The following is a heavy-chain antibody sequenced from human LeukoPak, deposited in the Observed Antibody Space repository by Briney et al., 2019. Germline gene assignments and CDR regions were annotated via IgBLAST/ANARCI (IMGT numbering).Heavy chain of an antibody. Sequence: GGSLRLSCAASGFTFSSYWLSWVRQAPGKGLEWVANINLDGSEKYYVDSVKGRFTISRDNAKNSLYLQMNSLRAEDTAVYFCARDRYGIAMSGLVGMDVWGQGTTVTVSS. CDR3: ARDRYGIAMSGLVGMDV. CDR2: INLDGSEK. J-gene: IGHJ6*02. D-gene: IGHD3-16*02. V-gene: IGHV3-7*01. CDR1: GFTFSSYW.